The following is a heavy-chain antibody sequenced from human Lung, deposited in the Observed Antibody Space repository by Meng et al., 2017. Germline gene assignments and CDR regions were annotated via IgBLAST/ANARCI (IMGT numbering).Heavy chain of an antibody. V-gene: IGHV4-34*01. CDR3: ARGPTTMAHDFDY. J-gene: IGHJ4*02. Sequence: QVQLPQSGPALLKPSETLSLPCVVSGGSFGAYSWSWIRPPPGKGLEWIGEINHSGSTNYTPSLESRATISVDTSQNNLSLKLSSVTAADSAVYYCARGPTTMAHDFDYWGQGTLVTVSS. CDR1: GGSFGAYS. D-gene: IGHD4-11*01. CDR2: INHSGST.